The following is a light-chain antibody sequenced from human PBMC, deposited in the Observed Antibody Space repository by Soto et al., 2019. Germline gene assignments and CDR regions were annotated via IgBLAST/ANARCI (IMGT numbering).Light chain of an antibody. CDR3: QQRNSWPPT. Sequence: EVVLTQSPATLSFAPGERATLSCRSSQFLSSYLAWYQQKPGQPPRLLIYDASNRATGIPARFSGSGSGTDFTLTISSLEPEDFAVYYCQQRNSWPPTFGQGTKVDIK. J-gene: IGKJ2*01. CDR2: DAS. CDR1: QFLSSY. V-gene: IGKV3-11*01.